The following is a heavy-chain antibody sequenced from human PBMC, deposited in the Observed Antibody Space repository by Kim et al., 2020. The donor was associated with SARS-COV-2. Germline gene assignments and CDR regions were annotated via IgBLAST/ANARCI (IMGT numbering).Heavy chain of an antibody. V-gene: IGHV6-1*01. D-gene: IGHD5-12*01. CDR2: TYYRSEWSRWFN. Sequence: SQTLSLTCAISGDSVSSNTVAWNWIRQSPSRGLEWLGRTYYRSEWSRWFNDYALSVKSRITINPDTSKNQFSLHLNSVTLEDTALYFCARDLVRGRNWG. CDR1: GDSVSSNTVA. CDR3: ARDLVRGRN. J-gene: IGHJ6*03.